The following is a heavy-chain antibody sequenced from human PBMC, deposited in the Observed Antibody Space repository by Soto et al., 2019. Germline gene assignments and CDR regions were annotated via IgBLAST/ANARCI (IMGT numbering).Heavy chain of an antibody. D-gene: IGHD3-22*01. CDR1: GGSFSGYY. V-gene: IGHV4-34*01. CDR2: INHSGST. CDR3: ARGGFDSSGPQREFDY. Sequence: QVQLQQWGAGLLKPSETLSLTCAVYGGSFSGYYWSWIRQPPGKGLEWIGEINHSGSTNYNPSLKSRVTISVDTSKNQCSLKLSSVTAADTAVYYCARGGFDSSGPQREFDYWGQGTLVTVSS. J-gene: IGHJ4*02.